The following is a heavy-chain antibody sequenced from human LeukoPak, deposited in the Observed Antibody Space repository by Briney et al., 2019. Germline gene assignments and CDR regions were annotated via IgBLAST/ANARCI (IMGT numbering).Heavy chain of an antibody. CDR2: INPNSGGT. V-gene: IGHV1-2*02. J-gene: IGHJ4*02. CDR3: ARDLFEGPTNSGPYLPRFDY. D-gene: IGHD1-26*01. CDR1: GYTFTGYY. Sequence: GASVKVSCKASGYTFTGYYMHWVRQAPGQGLEWMGWINPNSGGTNYAPKFQGRVSMTTDTSTSTAYMELWSLRSDDTAVYFCARDLFEGPTNSGPYLPRFDYWGQGTLVTVSS.